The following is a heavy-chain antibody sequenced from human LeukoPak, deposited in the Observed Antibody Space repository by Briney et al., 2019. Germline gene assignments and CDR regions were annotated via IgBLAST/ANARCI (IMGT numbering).Heavy chain of an antibody. CDR1: GFTFSSYA. Sequence: GRSLRLSCAASGFTFSSYAMHWVRQAPGKGLEWVAVISYDGNNKYYADSVKGRFTISRDKSENTLYLQMNSLRPEDTAVHYCVRETRFYDSSGYYPDYWGQGTLVTVSS. CDR2: ISYDGNNK. J-gene: IGHJ4*02. CDR3: VRETRFYDSSGYYPDY. V-gene: IGHV3-30-3*01. D-gene: IGHD3-22*01.